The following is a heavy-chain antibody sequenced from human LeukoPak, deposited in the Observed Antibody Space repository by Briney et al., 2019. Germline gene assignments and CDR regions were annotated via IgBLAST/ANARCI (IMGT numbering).Heavy chain of an antibody. V-gene: IGHV1-18*01. J-gene: IGHJ5*02. CDR2: ISGYNGET. Sequence: ASVKVSCKAAGYTFSNFGISWVRQAPGQGLEWMGWISGYNGETNYAQKFQGRVTMTTDTSANTAYMEVRSLRSDDTAVYYCARDYEIAVRYDCFDPWGQGTPVIVSS. CDR3: ARDYEIAVRYDCFDP. CDR1: GYTFSNFG. D-gene: IGHD6-6*01.